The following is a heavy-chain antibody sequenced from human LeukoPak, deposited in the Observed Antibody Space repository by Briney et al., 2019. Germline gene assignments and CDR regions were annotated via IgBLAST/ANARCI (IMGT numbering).Heavy chain of an antibody. J-gene: IGHJ4*02. Sequence: EASVKVSCKASGYAFTGYYMHWVRQAPGQGLEWMGIINPSGGSTSYAQKFQGRVTMTRDMSTSTVYMELSSLRSEDTAVYYCARVDYVWGSYRWGRLDYWGQGTLVTVSS. D-gene: IGHD3-16*02. V-gene: IGHV1-46*01. CDR3: ARVDYVWGSYRWGRLDY. CDR2: INPSGGST. CDR1: GYAFTGYY.